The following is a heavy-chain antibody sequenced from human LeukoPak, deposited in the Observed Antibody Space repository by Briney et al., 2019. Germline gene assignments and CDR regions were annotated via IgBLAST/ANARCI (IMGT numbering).Heavy chain of an antibody. CDR2: ISAGNGNT. CDR3: ARGWGGDCYHVH. J-gene: IGHJ4*02. CDR1: GYTFTSYA. Sequence: ASVKVSCKASGYTFTSYAIHWVRQAPGQRLEWMGWISAGNGNTKYSQNFQGRVTFISNTSATTAFMELSSLRSEDTAVYYCARGWGGDCYHVHWGQGTLVTVSS. D-gene: IGHD2-21*02. V-gene: IGHV1-3*01.